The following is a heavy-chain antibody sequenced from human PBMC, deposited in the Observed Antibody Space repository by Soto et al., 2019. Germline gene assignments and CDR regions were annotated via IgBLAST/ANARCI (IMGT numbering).Heavy chain of an antibody. Sequence: LRLSCAASGFTFSSYGMHWVRQAPGKGLEWVAVIWYDGSNKYYADSVKGRFTISRDNSKNTLYLQMNSLRAEDTAVYYCARLYGNSGSPDAFDIWGQGTMVTVSS. CDR2: IWYDGSNK. CDR1: GFTFSSYG. V-gene: IGHV3-33*01. CDR3: ARLYGNSGSPDAFDI. D-gene: IGHD1-26*01. J-gene: IGHJ3*02.